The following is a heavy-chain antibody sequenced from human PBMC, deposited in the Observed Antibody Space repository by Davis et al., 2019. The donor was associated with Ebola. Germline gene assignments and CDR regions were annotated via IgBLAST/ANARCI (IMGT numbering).Heavy chain of an antibody. V-gene: IGHV4-34*01. CDR2: INHSGST. J-gene: IGHJ5*02. CDR3: ARGSGVYSSSLVNTNWFDP. D-gene: IGHD6-6*01. Sequence: PGGSLRLSCAVYGGSFSGYYWSWIRQPPGKGLEWIGEINHSGSTNYNPSLKSRVTISVDTSKNQFSLKLSSVTAADTAVYYCARGSGVYSSSLVNTNWFDPWGQGTLVTVSS. CDR1: GGSFSGYY.